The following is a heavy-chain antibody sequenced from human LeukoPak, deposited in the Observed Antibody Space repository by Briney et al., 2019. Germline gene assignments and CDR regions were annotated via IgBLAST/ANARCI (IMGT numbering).Heavy chain of an antibody. CDR2: FHHGGSP. Sequence: SQTLSLTCAVSGGSINNGDYIWTWIRQPPGKGLEWIGRFHHGGSPSYNPSLKSRVSISVDSSKNQFSLKVSSVTAADTAVYYCARGSDTAAGLYWGQGTLVTVSS. CDR3: ARGSDTAAGLY. D-gene: IGHD6-13*01. CDR1: GGSINNGDYI. J-gene: IGHJ4*02. V-gene: IGHV4-30-4*01.